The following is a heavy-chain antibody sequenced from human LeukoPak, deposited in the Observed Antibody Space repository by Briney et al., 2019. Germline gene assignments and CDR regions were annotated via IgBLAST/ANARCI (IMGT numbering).Heavy chain of an antibody. CDR1: GYTFTSYG. D-gene: IGHD7-27*01. CDR2: ISAYNGNT. J-gene: IGHJ3*02. Sequence: ASVEVSCKASGYTFTSYGISWVRQAPGQGLEWMGWISAYNGNTNYAQKLQGRVTMTTDTSTSTAYMELRSLRSDDTAVYYCARDRALILGGAFDIWGQGTMVTVSS. V-gene: IGHV1-18*01. CDR3: ARDRALILGGAFDI.